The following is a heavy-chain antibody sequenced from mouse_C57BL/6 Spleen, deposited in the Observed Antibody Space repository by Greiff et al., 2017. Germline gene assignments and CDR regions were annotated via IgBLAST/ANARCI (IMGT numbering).Heavy chain of an antibody. CDR3: ARQDAMDY. V-gene: IGHV5-6*01. J-gene: IGHJ4*01. CDR2: ISSGGSYT. CDR1: GFTFSSYG. Sequence: EVQVVESGGDLVKPGGSLKLSCAASGFTFSSYGMSWVRQTTDKRLEWVATISSGGSYTYYPYSVKWRFTISRDNAKNTRYLQRSILKSEDTAMYYCARQDAMDYWGQGTSVTVSS.